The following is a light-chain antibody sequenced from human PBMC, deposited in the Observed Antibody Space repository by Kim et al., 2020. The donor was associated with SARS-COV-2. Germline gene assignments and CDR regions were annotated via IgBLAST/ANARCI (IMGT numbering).Light chain of an antibody. CDR3: QQNGNSPVT. CDR2: GAS. V-gene: IGKV3-20*01. Sequence: SPGERATLSFRATQTVSNNYLAWYQQRPGQAPRLLIYGASRRATGIPDRFSGSGSGTEFTLTISRLEPEDFAVYYCQQNGNSPVTFGRGTRLEIK. CDR1: QTVSNNY. J-gene: IGKJ5*01.